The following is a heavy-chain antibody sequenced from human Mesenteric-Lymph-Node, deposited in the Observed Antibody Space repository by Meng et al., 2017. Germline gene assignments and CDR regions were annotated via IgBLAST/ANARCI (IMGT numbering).Heavy chain of an antibody. Sequence: GESLKISCAASGFTFSSYAMHWVRQAPGKGLEWVAVISYDGSNKYYADSVKGRFTISRDNSKNTLYLQMNSLRAEDTAIYYCARVLKGTLRYTGYDSGFDSWGQGTLVTVSS. V-gene: IGHV3-30*04. CDR3: ARVLKGTLRYTGYDSGFDS. CDR1: GFTFSSYA. D-gene: IGHD5-12*01. CDR2: ISYDGSNK. J-gene: IGHJ4*02.